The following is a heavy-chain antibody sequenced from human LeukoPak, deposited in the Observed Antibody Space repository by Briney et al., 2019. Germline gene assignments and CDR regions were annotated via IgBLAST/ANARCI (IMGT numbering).Heavy chain of an antibody. CDR2: ISGSGGGT. CDR1: GFTFSSYA. Sequence: GGSLRLSCAASGFTFSSYAMSWVRQAPGKGLEWVSAISGSGGGTYYADSVEGRFTISRDNSKNTLYLQMNSLRAEDTAVYYCATRGTYYYDNSGYWGFDYWGQGTLVTVSS. V-gene: IGHV3-23*01. CDR3: ATRGTYYYDNSGYWGFDY. D-gene: IGHD3-22*01. J-gene: IGHJ4*02.